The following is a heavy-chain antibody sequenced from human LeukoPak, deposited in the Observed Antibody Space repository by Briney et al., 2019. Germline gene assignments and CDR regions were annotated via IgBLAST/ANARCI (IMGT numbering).Heavy chain of an antibody. CDR3: ASPRSGSYHDAFDI. CDR2: IYHSGST. D-gene: IGHD1-26*01. Sequence: NPSEALSLTCTVSGYSISSGYYWGLIRQPPGKGLEWIGCIYHSGSTYYNPSLKSRVTISVDTSKNQFSLKLSSVTAADTAVYYCASPRSGSYHDAFDIWGQGTMVTVSS. V-gene: IGHV4-38-2*02. CDR1: GYSISSGYY. J-gene: IGHJ3*02.